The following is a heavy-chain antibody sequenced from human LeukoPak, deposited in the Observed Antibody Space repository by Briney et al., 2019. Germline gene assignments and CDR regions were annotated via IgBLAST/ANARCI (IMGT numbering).Heavy chain of an antibody. J-gene: IGHJ4*02. CDR2: MNPNSGNT. CDR1: GYTFTSYD. D-gene: IGHD6-19*01. V-gene: IGHV1-8*03. CDR3: ARVGIAAVAGRTWYFDY. Sequence: ASVKVSCKASGYTFTSYDINWVRQATGQGLEWMGWMNPNSGNTGYAQKFQGRVTITRNTSISTAYMELSSLRAEDTAVYYCARVGIAAVAGRTWYFDYWGQGTLVTVSS.